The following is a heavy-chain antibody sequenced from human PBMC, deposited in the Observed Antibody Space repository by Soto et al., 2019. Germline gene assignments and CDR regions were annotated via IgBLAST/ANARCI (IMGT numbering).Heavy chain of an antibody. CDR1: GLAFSTYW. J-gene: IGHJ4*02. Sequence: EVHLVASGGGLVQPGGSLRLSCDASGLAFSTYWMHWVRQVPGKGLVWVARINFDGTTTTYADSVKGRFIISRDNAKNMLFVQMDSLRVDDTAIYYCVAGAPRRGSRPMAHWGQGTLVTVSS. CDR2: INFDGTTT. D-gene: IGHD1-26*01. CDR3: VAGAPRRGSRPMAH. V-gene: IGHV3-74*03.